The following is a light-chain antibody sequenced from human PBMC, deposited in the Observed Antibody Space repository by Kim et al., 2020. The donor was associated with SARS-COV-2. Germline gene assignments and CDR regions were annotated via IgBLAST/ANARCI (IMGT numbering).Light chain of an antibody. V-gene: IGKV3-20*01. Sequence: EIVLTQSPGTLSLSPGERATLSCRASQSVSSSNLAWYQQKRGQAPRLLITDASSRVTGTPDRFSGSGSGTDFTLTISRLEPEDFAVYYCHQYGGSPQTFGQGTKVEIK. CDR1: QSVSSSN. J-gene: IGKJ1*01. CDR2: DAS. CDR3: HQYGGSPQT.